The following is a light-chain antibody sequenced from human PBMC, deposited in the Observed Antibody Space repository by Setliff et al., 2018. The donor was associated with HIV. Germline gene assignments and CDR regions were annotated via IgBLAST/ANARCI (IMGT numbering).Light chain of an antibody. CDR1: SDDVGNFNY. CDR2: DVS. CDR3: CSYTNHGVLFV. J-gene: IGLJ1*01. Sequence: LTQPASVSGSPGQSVTISCTGTSDDVGNFNYVSWYQQHPGKGPKLIVFDVSRRPSGVSHRFSGSKSGNTASLTISGLENEDEADYYCCSYTNHGVLFVFGTGTKVTVL. V-gene: IGLV2-14*03.